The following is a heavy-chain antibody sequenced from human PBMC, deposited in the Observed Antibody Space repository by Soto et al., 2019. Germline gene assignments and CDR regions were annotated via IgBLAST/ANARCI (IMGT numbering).Heavy chain of an antibody. D-gene: IGHD2-15*01. CDR1: GYTFTSYG. CDR3: ARGGVGYCRGGSCPQNWFDP. CDR2: ISAYNGNT. Sequence: ASVKVSCKASGYTFTSYGITWVRQAPGQGLEWTGWISAYNGNTNYAQKFQGRVTMTTDTSTSTAYMELRSLRSDDTAVYYCARGGVGYCRGGSCPQNWFDPWGQGTLVTVSS. J-gene: IGHJ5*02. V-gene: IGHV1-18*01.